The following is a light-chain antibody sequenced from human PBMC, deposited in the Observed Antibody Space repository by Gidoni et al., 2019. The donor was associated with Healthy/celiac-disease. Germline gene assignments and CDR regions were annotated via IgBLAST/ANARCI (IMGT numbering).Light chain of an antibody. CDR2: DAS. V-gene: IGKV3-11*01. CDR3: QQRSNWPLT. Sequence: PATLSLSPGERATLSCRASQSVSSYLAWYQQKPGQAPRLLIYDASNRATGIPARFSGSGSGTDFTFTISSLEPEDFAVYYCQQRSNWPLTFGGGTKVEIK. J-gene: IGKJ4*01. CDR1: QSVSSY.